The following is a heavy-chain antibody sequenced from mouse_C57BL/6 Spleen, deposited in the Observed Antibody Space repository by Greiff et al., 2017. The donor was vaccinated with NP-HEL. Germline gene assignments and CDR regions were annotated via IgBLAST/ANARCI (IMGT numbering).Heavy chain of an antibody. V-gene: IGHV5-17*01. Sequence: EVKVVESGGGLVKPGGSLKLSCAASGFTFSDYGMHWVRQAPEKGLEWVAYISSGSSTIYYADTVKGRFTISRDNAKNTLFLQMTSLRSEDTAMDYCARDYGSSYWYFDVWGTGTTVTVSS. CDR2: ISSGSSTI. J-gene: IGHJ1*03. D-gene: IGHD1-1*01. CDR3: ARDYGSSYWYFDV. CDR1: GFTFSDYG.